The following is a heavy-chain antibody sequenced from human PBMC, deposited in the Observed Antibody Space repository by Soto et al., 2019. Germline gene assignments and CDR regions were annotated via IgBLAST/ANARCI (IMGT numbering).Heavy chain of an antibody. Sequence: QVQLQQWGAGLLKPSETLSLTCAVYGGSFSGYYWSWIRQPPGKGLEWIGEINHSGSTNYNPSLKSRVTISVDTSKNQFSLKLSSVTAADTAVYYCAREGVWSYAFDIWGQGTMVTVSS. J-gene: IGHJ3*02. CDR1: GGSFSGYY. CDR3: AREGVWSYAFDI. CDR2: INHSGST. V-gene: IGHV4-34*01. D-gene: IGHD3-10*01.